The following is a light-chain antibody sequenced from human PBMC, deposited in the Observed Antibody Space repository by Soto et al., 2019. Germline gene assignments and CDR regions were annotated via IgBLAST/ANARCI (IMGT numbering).Light chain of an antibody. CDR1: SSDVGGYNY. V-gene: IGLV2-14*01. CDR3: SSYTSSSTSV. CDR2: DVT. J-gene: IGLJ1*01. Sequence: QSALTQPASVSGSPGQSITISCTGTSSDVGGYNYVSWYQQHPGKVPKLMIYDVTNRPSGISNRFSASKSGNTASLTISGLQAEDEADYYCSSYTSSSTSVFGTGTKVTVL.